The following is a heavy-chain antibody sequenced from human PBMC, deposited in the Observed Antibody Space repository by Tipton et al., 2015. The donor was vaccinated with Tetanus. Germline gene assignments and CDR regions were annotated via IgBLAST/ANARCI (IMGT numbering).Heavy chain of an antibody. CDR1: EYNFRNYW. D-gene: IGHD4-17*01. J-gene: IGHJ4*02. V-gene: IGHV5-51*01. Sequence: QSGPEVKKPGESLKISCKGSEYNFRNYWIAWVRQMPGKGLEWMGTIYPGDSDTRYSPSFQGQVTISVDKSINTAYLQWSSLKASDTAMYYCARRRTTTALSYYFDSWGQGTLVTVSS. CDR2: IYPGDSDT. CDR3: ARRRTTTALSYYFDS.